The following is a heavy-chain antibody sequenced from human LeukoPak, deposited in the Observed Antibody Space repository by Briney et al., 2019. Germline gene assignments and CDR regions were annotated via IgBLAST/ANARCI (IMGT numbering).Heavy chain of an antibody. CDR2: INPSGGST. Sequence: ASVNVSCTASGYTFPSYFMHWVRQAPGQGLEWMGIINPSGGSTSYAQKFQGRVTMTRDTSTSTVYMELSSLRSEDTAVYYCARGPQGYYFDYWGQGTLVTVSS. CDR1: GYTFPSYF. V-gene: IGHV1-46*01. J-gene: IGHJ4*02. CDR3: ARGPQGYYFDY.